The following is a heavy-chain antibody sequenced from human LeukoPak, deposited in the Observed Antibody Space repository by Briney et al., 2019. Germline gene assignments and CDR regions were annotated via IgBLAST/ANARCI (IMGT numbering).Heavy chain of an antibody. J-gene: IGHJ4*02. D-gene: IGHD6-6*01. V-gene: IGHV3-7*01. CDR2: IKEDGGVK. CDR3: ARIGYSSSSIDY. CDR1: GFIFSNYW. Sequence: GGSLRLSCTPSGFIFSNYWMSWVRQAPGKGLEWVANIKEDGGVKYYVDSLKGRFTISRDNAKNSLYLQMDSLRAEDTAVYYCARIGYSSSSIDYWDQGTLVTVSS.